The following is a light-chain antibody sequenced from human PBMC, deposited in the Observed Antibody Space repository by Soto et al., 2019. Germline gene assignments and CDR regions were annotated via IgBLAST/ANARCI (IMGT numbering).Light chain of an antibody. J-gene: IGLJ2*01. CDR2: DVS. V-gene: IGLV2-14*01. CDR1: SSDISGYNY. CDR3: SSYTDTNTLL. Sequence: QSALTQPASVSGSPGQSITISCTGTSSDISGYNYVSWYQQHPGRAPKLMIYDVSYRPSGVSDRFSGSKSGNTASLTISGLQAEDEADYYCSSYTDTNTLLFGGGTKVTVL.